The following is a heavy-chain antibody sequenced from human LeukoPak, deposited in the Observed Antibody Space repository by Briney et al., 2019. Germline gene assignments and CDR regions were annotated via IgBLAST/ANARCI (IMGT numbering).Heavy chain of an antibody. V-gene: IGHV4-39*07. D-gene: IGHD5-24*01. J-gene: IGHJ4*02. CDR2: IYYSGST. CDR3: TRGWLQLGGDGVYFDY. Sequence: SETLSLTCTVSGGSISSSSYYWGWIRQPPGKGLEWIGSIYYSGSTYYNPSLKSRVTISVDTSKNQFSLKLSSVTAADTAVYYCTRGWLQLGGDGVYFDYWGQGTLVTVSS. CDR1: GGSISSSSYY.